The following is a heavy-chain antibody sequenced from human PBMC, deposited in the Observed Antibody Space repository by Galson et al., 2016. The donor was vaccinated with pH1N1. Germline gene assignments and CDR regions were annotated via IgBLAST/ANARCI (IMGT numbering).Heavy chain of an antibody. D-gene: IGHD3-22*01. Sequence: SVKVSCKASGGTFGSYSINWVRQAPGQGLEWMGGIIPIFNTAKYAQNFQCRVTITADESTTTAYMELSSLRSEDTAVYFCAREDYYDTDLSDWYFDLWGRGTLLTVSS. CDR3: AREDYYDTDLSDWYFDL. V-gene: IGHV1-69*13. J-gene: IGHJ2*01. CDR2: IIPIFNTA. CDR1: GGTFGSYS.